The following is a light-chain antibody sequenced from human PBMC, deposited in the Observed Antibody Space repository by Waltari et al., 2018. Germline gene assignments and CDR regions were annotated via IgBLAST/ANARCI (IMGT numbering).Light chain of an antibody. CDR1: STNIGAGYH. Sequence: QSALTQPPSVSGAPGHRVSISCTRTSTNIGAGYHVHWYQQVPGSAPNFLILNNNKRPSGVPDRFSGSKSGTSASLAITGLQAEDEADYYCQSSDSSLRGSMFGGGTRLTVL. V-gene: IGLV1-40*01. CDR3: QSSDSSLRGSM. J-gene: IGLJ3*02. CDR2: NNN.